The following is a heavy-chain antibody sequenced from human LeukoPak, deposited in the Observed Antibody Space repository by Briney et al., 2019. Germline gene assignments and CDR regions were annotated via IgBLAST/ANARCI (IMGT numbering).Heavy chain of an antibody. CDR2: ISGSGGDT. Sequence: PGGSLRLSCAASGFTFSSYAMTWVRQAPGKGLEWVSHISGSGGDTYYADSMKGRFTISRDNSKNTLYLQMNSLRAEDTAVYYCAKAPVTTCRGAYCYPFDYWGQGTLVTVSS. V-gene: IGHV3-23*01. CDR3: AKAPVTTCRGAYCYPFDY. CDR1: GFTFSSYA. J-gene: IGHJ4*02. D-gene: IGHD2-21*01.